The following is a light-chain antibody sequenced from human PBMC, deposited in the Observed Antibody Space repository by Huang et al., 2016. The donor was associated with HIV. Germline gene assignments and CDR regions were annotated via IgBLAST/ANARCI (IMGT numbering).Light chain of an antibody. CDR3: QQYFITPLT. J-gene: IGKJ4*01. CDR1: QSLLYTSNNKNY. CDR2: WAS. Sequence: DIVMAQSPDSLAVSLGERVTINCKSSQSLLYTSNNKNYLAWYQQKPGQPPKLLIYWASTRESGVPDRFSGGGAGTDFTLTISTLQAEDVAVYYCQQYFITPLTFGGGTKVEIK. V-gene: IGKV4-1*01.